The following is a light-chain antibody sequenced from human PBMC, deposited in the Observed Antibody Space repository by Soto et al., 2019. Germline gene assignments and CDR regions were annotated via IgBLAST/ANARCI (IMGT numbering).Light chain of an antibody. CDR1: QSISTN. Sequence: EIVLTQSPATPSVSPGERATLSCRASQSISTNLAWYQQKPGRAPRLLIYDASTRANGVPARFSGSGSGTELTLTISSLQSEDFAVYDCQQYKDWPPWTFGQGTKVDIK. V-gene: IGKV3-15*01. J-gene: IGKJ1*01. CDR2: DAS. CDR3: QQYKDWPPWT.